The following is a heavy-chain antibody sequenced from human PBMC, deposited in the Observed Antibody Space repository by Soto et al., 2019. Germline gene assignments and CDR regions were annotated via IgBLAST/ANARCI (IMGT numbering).Heavy chain of an antibody. CDR3: MRQRGGGRWTFDI. V-gene: IGHV4-39*01. D-gene: IGHD1-1*01. Sequence: QLQLQESGPGLVEPSETLSLTCTVSGGSITNNYYHWGWVRQSPGKGLEWIGTKDDRGETHYNPSLKSRVTIDLSTNQFSLRLSHVTAADTDLYHCMRQRGGGRWTFDIWGQGAVVTVSS. J-gene: IGHJ3*02. CDR2: KDDRGET. CDR1: GGSITNNYYH.